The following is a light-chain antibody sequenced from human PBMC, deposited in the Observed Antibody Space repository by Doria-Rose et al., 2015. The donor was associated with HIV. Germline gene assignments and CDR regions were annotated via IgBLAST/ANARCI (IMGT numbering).Light chain of an antibody. CDR1: SSDIGHSL. CDR3: GTWDSSMRVV. CDR2: GNH. J-gene: IGLJ2*01. Sequence: QAVVTQEPSMSAAPGQKVTISCSGSSSDIGHSLVSWYQHFPGTAPKLLIYGNHKRPSGIPDRFSGSKSGTSATLDITELQTGDEADYYCGTWDSSMRVVFGGGTKLTVL. V-gene: IGLV1-51*01.